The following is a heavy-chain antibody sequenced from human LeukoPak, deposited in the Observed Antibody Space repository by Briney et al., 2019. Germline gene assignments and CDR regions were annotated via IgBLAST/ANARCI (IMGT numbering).Heavy chain of an antibody. D-gene: IGHD1-26*01. Sequence: GGSLRLSCAASGFTFSSYSMNWVRQAPGKGLEWVSSISSSSSYIYYADSVKGRFTISRDNAKNSLYLQMNSLRAEDTAVYYCARDSGSYSAPYYFDYWGQGTLVTVSS. CDR2: ISSSSSYI. J-gene: IGHJ4*02. CDR3: ARDSGSYSAPYYFDY. CDR1: GFTFSSYS. V-gene: IGHV3-21*01.